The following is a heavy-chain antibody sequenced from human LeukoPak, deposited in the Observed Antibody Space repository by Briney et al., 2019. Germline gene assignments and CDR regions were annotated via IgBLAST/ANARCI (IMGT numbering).Heavy chain of an antibody. J-gene: IGHJ4*02. CDR3: ARSGYSSGWSFDY. V-gene: IGHV4-61*02. CDR1: GGSISSGSYY. Sequence: PSETLSLTYTVAGGSISSGSYYWSWLRQPAGKGLEWIGRIYTSGSTNYNPSLKSRVTISVDTSKNQFSLKLTSVTAADTAVYYCARSGYSSGWSFDYWGQGTLVTVSS. CDR2: IYTSGST. D-gene: IGHD6-19*01.